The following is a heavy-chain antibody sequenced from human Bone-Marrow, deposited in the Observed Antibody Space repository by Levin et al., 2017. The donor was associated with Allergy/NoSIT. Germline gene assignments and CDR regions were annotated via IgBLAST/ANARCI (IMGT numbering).Heavy chain of an antibody. J-gene: IGHJ4*02. CDR2: IKSKTEGETI. CDR1: GFNFSTVW. Sequence: MAGGSLRLSCAASGFNFSTVWMTWVRQAPGKGLEWVGRIKSKTEGETIDSAAPVKGRFTISRDDSKNMLYLQMNSLKIEDTAVYYCSTVSGRNWGQGTLVTVSS. CDR3: STVSGRN. V-gene: IGHV3-15*01.